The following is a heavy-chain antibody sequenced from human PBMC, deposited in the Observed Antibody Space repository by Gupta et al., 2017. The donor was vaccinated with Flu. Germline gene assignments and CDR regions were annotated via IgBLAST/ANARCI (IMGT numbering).Heavy chain of an antibody. CDR2: INQDGNTV. Sequence: EVQLVESGGGFVQPGGSLSISCAASGFTISTYWMHWVRQAPGKGLEWVANINQDGNTVFSVDSVKGRFTISRDNAKGSLFLQMNSLRADDTAVYYCGRALGSLECLWGQGTLVTVSS. CDR1: GFTISTYW. D-gene: IGHD3-3*01. V-gene: IGHV3-7*04. CDR3: GRALGSLECL. J-gene: IGHJ4*02.